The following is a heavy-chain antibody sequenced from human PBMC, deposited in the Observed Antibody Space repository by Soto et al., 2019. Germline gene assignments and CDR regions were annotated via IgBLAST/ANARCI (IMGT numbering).Heavy chain of an antibody. CDR3: ARARAPMAKNYYYYYYMDV. CDR2: IYYSGST. J-gene: IGHJ6*03. D-gene: IGHD3-10*01. CDR1: GGSISSGGYY. V-gene: IGHV4-31*03. Sequence: TLSLTCTVSGGSISSGGYYWSWIRQHPGKGLEWIGYIYYSGSTYYNPSLKSRVTISVNTSKNQFSLKLSSVTAADTAVYYCARARAPMAKNYYYYYYMDVWGKGTTVTVSS.